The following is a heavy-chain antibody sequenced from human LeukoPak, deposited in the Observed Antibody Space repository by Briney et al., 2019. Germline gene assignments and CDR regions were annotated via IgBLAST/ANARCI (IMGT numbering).Heavy chain of an antibody. Sequence: SETLSLTCTVSGGSISSYYWSWIRQPPGKGLERIGYIYYSGSTNYNPSLKSRVTISVDTSKNQFSLKLSSVTAADTAVYYCARVRYSYGYGPLGYWGQGTLVTASS. CDR1: GGSISSYY. D-gene: IGHD5-18*01. V-gene: IGHV4-59*01. J-gene: IGHJ4*02. CDR3: ARVRYSYGYGPLGY. CDR2: IYYSGST.